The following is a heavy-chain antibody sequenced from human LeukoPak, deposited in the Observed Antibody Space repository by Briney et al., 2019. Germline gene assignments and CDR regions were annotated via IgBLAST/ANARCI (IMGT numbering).Heavy chain of an antibody. D-gene: IGHD2-2*01. J-gene: IGHJ4*02. CDR1: GGSISSSNW. CDR3: ARAGRDRQPFYFDY. Sequence: PSGTLSLTCAVSGGSISSSNWWSWVRQPPGKGLEWIGEIYHSGSTNYIPSLKSRVTISVDKSKNQFSLKLSSVTAADTAVYYCARAGRDRQPFYFDYWGQGTLVTVSS. V-gene: IGHV4-4*02. CDR2: IYHSGST.